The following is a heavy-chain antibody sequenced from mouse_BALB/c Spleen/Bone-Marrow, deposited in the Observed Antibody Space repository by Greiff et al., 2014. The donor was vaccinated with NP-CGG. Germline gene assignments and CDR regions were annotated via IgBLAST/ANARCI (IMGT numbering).Heavy chain of an antibody. CDR2: IAPGSGST. J-gene: IGHJ2*01. V-gene: IGHV1S41*01. Sequence: DLVKPGASVKLSCKGSGYTFTSYWINWVKQRPGQGLEWVGRIAPGSGSTYYNEKFKGKATLTVDTSSSTAYILLSSLSSEDSAVYFCAYYRYDVNYWGQGTTLTVSS. D-gene: IGHD2-14*01. CDR3: AYYRYDVNY. CDR1: GYTFTSYW.